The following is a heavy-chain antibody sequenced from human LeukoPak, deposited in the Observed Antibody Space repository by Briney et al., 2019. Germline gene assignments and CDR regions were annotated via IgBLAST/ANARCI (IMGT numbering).Heavy chain of an antibody. CDR1: GFTFSSYA. CDR3: VKEPFIAPNGTLFDY. CDR2: ISSNGGST. J-gene: IGHJ4*02. V-gene: IGHV3-64D*06. Sequence: GGSLRLSCSASGFTFSSYAMHWVRQAPGKGLEYVSAISSNGGSTYYADSVKGRFTISRDNSKNTLYLQMSSLRAEDTAVYYCVKEPFIAPNGTLFDYWGQGTLVTVSS. D-gene: IGHD6-13*01.